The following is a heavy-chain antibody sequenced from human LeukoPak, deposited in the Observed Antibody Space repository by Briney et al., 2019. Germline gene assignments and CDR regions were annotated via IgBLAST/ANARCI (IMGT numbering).Heavy chain of an antibody. J-gene: IGHJ4*02. Sequence: ASVRLSCKASGYTFTGYYMHWVRQAPGQRLEGMGGINPNSGGTNYAQKFQGRVTMARDTSISTAYMELSRLRSDDTAVYYCARDVGYSSSLYYFDYWVQGTLVTVCS. CDR3: ARDVGYSSSLYYFDY. CDR1: GYTFTGYY. CDR2: INPNSGGT. D-gene: IGHD6-13*01. V-gene: IGHV1-2*02.